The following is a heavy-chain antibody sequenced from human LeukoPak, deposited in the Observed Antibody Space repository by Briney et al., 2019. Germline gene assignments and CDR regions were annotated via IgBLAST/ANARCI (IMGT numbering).Heavy chain of an antibody. J-gene: IGHJ4*02. Sequence: GGSLRLSCAASGFTFSSYEMNWVRQAPGKGLEWVSYISSSSSTIYYADSVKGRFTISRDNAKNSLYLQMNSLRAEDTAVYYCARVRYAQFDYWGQGTLVTVSS. V-gene: IGHV3-48*01. D-gene: IGHD2-8*01. CDR3: ARVRYAQFDY. CDR1: GFTFSSYE. CDR2: ISSSSSTI.